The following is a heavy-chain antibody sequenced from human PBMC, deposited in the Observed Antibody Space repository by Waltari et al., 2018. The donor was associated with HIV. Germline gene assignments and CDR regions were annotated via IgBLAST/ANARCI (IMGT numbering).Heavy chain of an antibody. V-gene: IGHV1-69*08. CDR2: IAPMGETA. D-gene: IGHD7-27*01. CDR3: ASARETTGVYLAF. CDR1: GITFCGYS. J-gene: IGHJ4*02. Sequence: QVQLVQSGSEVKTPGSSVKASCRASGITFCGYSIHWVRRGPGQGLEWMGRIAPMGETANSAQKGQGRLTTTANKVTPTAYMDLNDRRSGDTAVNYCASARETTGVYLAFWRQGTLVAVSS.